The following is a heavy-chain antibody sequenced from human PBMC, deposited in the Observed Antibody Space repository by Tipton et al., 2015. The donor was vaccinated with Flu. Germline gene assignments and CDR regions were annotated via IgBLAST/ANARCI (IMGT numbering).Heavy chain of an antibody. V-gene: IGHV1-46*01. CDR3: ARDGYYDTSAFNY. D-gene: IGHD3-22*01. CDR1: GYTFSTYY. Sequence: QLVQSGAEVRKPGASVRVSCKASGYTFSTYYMHWVRQAPGQGLEWMGIINPSGGSPSYAQKFQGRVTMSRDTSASTVYMELSSLRSEDTAVYYCARDGYYDTSAFNYWGQGTLVTVSS. J-gene: IGHJ4*02. CDR2: INPSGGSP.